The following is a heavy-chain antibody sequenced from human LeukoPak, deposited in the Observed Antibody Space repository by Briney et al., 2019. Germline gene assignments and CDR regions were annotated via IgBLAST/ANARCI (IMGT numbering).Heavy chain of an antibody. Sequence: GRSLRFSCAASGFTFSSYAMHGVRQAPGKGLEWVAVISYDGSNKYYADSVKGRFTISRDNSKNTLYLQMHSLRAEDTAVYYCARGYNWNYAPFDYRGQGTLVTVSS. D-gene: IGHD1-7*01. V-gene: IGHV3-30-3*01. CDR2: ISYDGSNK. J-gene: IGHJ4*02. CDR1: GFTFSSYA. CDR3: ARGYNWNYAPFDY.